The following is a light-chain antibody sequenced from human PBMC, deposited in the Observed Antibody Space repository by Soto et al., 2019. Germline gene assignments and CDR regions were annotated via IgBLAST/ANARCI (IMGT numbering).Light chain of an antibody. Sequence: DIVMTHSPASLAVSLGERATINCKASQSVLDSSNNRNYLAWYQQKPGQPPKLLIYWASTRESGVPGRFRGSGSGTDFTLTINSLQAEDVAVYYCQQYYSTSSITFGQGTRLEIK. CDR2: WAS. J-gene: IGKJ5*01. CDR3: QQYYSTSSIT. V-gene: IGKV4-1*01. CDR1: QSVLDSSNNRNY.